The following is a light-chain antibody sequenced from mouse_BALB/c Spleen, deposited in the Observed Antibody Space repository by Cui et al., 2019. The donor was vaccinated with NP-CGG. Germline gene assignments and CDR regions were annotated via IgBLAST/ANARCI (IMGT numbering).Light chain of an antibody. CDR3: ALWYSNHWV. CDR2: GTN. Sequence: VVTQEPALTTSPGETVTLTCRSSTGAVTTSNYANWVQEKPDHLFTGLIGGTNNRAPGVPARFSGSLIGDKAALTITGAQTEDEAIYFCALWYSNHWVFGGGTKLTVL. J-gene: IGLJ1*01. V-gene: IGLV1*01. CDR1: TGAVTTSNY.